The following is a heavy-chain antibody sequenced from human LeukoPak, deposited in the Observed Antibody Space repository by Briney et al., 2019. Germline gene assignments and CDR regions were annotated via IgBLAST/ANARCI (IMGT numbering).Heavy chain of an antibody. CDR3: ARASSYGYYDY. CDR1: GFTFTSYS. Sequence: GGSLRLSCAASGFTFTSYSMNWVRQAPGKGLEWVSTISGGGGSTYYADSVKGRFTISRDNAKSSLYLQMNSLRAEDTAVYYCARASSYGYYDYWGQGTLVTVSS. V-gene: IGHV3-23*01. J-gene: IGHJ4*03. CDR2: ISGGGGST. D-gene: IGHD4-11*01.